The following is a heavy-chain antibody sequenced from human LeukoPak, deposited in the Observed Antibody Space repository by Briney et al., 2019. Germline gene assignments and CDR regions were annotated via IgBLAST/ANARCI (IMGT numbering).Heavy chain of an antibody. CDR3: ARDMTTVTTSSSGFDY. V-gene: IGHV4-4*02. D-gene: IGHD4-17*01. CDR1: GASISNSDW. CDR2: IYHSGST. Sequence: PSETLSLTCSVSGASISNSDWWTWVRQPPGEGLEWIGEIYHSGSTNYNPSLKSRVTISVDKSRNQFSLKLSSVTAADTAVYYCARDMTTVTTSSSGFDYWGQGTLVTVSS. J-gene: IGHJ4*02.